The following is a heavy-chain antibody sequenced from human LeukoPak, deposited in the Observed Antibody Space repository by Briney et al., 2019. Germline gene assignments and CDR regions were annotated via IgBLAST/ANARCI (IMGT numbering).Heavy chain of an antibody. CDR2: ISFAGDIY. Sequence: GGSLRLSCAASGFTFTSYAMHWVRQAPGKGLEWVAVISFAGDIYYYADSVKGRFTISRDNSKNTLYLQMNSLSPEDTAVYYCANVWGVVVAARFWGKGTTVSISS. CDR1: GFTFTSYA. V-gene: IGHV3-30*04. J-gene: IGHJ6*04. CDR3: ANVWGVVVAARF. D-gene: IGHD2-15*01.